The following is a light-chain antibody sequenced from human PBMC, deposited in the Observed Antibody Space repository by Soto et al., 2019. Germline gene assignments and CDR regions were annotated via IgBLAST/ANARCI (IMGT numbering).Light chain of an antibody. CDR1: SSDVGGYNY. V-gene: IGLV2-8*01. CDR3: SSYSGTNYHYV. CDR2: EVS. Sequence: QSVLTQPPSASGSFGQSVTISCTGTSSDVGGYNYVSWYQQHPGKAPKLMIYEVSERPSGVPDRFSGSKSGNTASLTVSGLQAYDEADYYCSSYSGTNYHYVFGTG. J-gene: IGLJ1*01.